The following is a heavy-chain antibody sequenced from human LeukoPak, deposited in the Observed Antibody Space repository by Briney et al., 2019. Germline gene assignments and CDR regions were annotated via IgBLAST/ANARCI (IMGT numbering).Heavy chain of an antibody. CDR2: IYYSGST. CDR3: ARAGPGADYYFDY. CDR1: GGSISSYY. D-gene: IGHD3-10*01. Sequence: PSETLSLTCTVSGGSISSYYWSWIRQPPGKGLEWIGYIYYSGSTNYNPSLKSRVTISVDTSKNQFSLKLSSVTAADTAVYYCARAGPGADYYFDYWGQGTLVTVSS. V-gene: IGHV4-59*12. J-gene: IGHJ4*02.